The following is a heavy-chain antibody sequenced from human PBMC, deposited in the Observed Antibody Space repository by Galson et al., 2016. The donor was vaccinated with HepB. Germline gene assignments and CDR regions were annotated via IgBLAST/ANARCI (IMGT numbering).Heavy chain of an antibody. J-gene: IGHJ4*02. CDR3: AKLNRQELGPVDY. D-gene: IGHD3-10*01. CDR2: ISYSGTHK. V-gene: IGHV3-23*01. CDR1: GFIFSAYA. Sequence: SLRLSCAASGFIFSAYAMSCVRQAPGKGLQWVSSISYSGTHKYYADSVKGRFTISRDNSKNTVYLQMSGLSAEATAIYYFAKLNRQELGPVDYWGQGTLVTVSS.